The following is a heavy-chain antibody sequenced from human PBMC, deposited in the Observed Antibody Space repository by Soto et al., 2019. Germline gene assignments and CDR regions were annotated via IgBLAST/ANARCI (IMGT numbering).Heavy chain of an antibody. J-gene: IGHJ4*02. CDR2: IRNKANNYAT. D-gene: IGHD1-1*01. V-gene: IGHV3-73*01. CDR3: AGPGPFDS. CDR1: GFTFAGSA. Sequence: DVQMVESGVGLVQPGGSLKLSCATTGFTFAGSAIHWVRQAPGKGLEWIGRIRNKANNYATAYPASVAGRFTISRDDSKTTAYLEMNSLKTEDTAMYYCAGPGPFDSWGQGTLVTVSS.